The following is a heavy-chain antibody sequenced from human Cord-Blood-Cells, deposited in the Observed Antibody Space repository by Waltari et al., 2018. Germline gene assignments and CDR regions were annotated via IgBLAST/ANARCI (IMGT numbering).Heavy chain of an antibody. CDR2: IYYSGST. Sequence: QLQLQESGPGLVKPSETLSLTSTVSGGPISSRSYYWGWPRQPPGKGLEWIGSIYYSGSTYYNPSLKSRVTISVDTSKNQFSLKLSSVTAADTAVYYCAGIAAAGVRLDYWGQGTLVTVSS. CDR1: GGPISSRSYY. CDR3: AGIAAAGVRLDY. D-gene: IGHD6-13*01. J-gene: IGHJ4*02. V-gene: IGHV4-39*07.